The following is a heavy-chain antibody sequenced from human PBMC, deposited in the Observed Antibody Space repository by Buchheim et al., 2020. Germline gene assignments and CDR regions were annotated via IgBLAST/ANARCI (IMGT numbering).Heavy chain of an antibody. J-gene: IGHJ4*02. D-gene: IGHD2-15*01. CDR3: ARESTGGRGYFDY. Sequence: QVQLQESGPGLVKPSETLSLTCIVSGGSISSYYWSWIRQPPGKGLEWIGTTNYYNPSLKSRVTISVDTSKNQNSLKLSSITAADTAVYYCARESTGGRGYFDYWGQGTL. CDR1: GGSISSYY. V-gene: IGHV4-59*01. CDR2: TNY.